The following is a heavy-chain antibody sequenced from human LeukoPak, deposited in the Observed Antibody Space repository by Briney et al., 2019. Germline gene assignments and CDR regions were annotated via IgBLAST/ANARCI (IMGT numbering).Heavy chain of an antibody. D-gene: IGHD4-17*01. V-gene: IGHV1-8*01. CDR3: ARLQTTVTTRFLDV. CDR2: MSPNSGNT. Sequence: GASVKVSCKASGYTFTSYDINWVRQATGQGLEWMGWMSPNSGNTGYAQKFQGRVTMTRNTSISTAYMELSSLRSEDTAVYYCARLQTTVTTRFLDVWGKGTTVTVSS. CDR1: GYTFTSYD. J-gene: IGHJ6*04.